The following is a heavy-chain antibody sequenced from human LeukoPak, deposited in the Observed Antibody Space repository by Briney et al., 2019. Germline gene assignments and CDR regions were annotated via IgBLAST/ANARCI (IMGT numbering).Heavy chain of an antibody. V-gene: IGHV3-9*01. CDR2: ISWSSGSI. D-gene: IGHD3-10*01. Sequence: GGSLRLSCAASGFTFSSYGMHWVRQAPGKGLEWVSGISWSSGSIGYADSVKGRFTISRDNAKNSLYLQMNTLRAEDTALYYCAKGIFFYGSGSYHDNPFDYWGQGTLVTVSS. J-gene: IGHJ4*02. CDR1: GFTFSSYG. CDR3: AKGIFFYGSGSYHDNPFDY.